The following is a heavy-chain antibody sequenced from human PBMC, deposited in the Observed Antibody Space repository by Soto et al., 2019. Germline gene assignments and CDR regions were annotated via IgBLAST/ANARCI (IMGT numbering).Heavy chain of an antibody. CDR3: ARAEAAVLYY. Sequence: SETLSLTCTVSGGSMSSSNWWNWVRQPPEKGLEWIGEAHHSGRTNYNPSLKSRVTISVDKSKNHFSLKLSSVTAADTAVYYCARAEAAVLYYWAQGSLVTVSS. CDR1: GGSMSSSNW. D-gene: IGHD2-15*01. CDR2: AHHSGRT. J-gene: IGHJ4*02. V-gene: IGHV4-4*02.